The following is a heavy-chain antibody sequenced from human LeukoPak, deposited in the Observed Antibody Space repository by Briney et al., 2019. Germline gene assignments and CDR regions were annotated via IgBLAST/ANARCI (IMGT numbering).Heavy chain of an antibody. Sequence: SETLSLTCTVSGGSISSYYWSWIRQPPGKGLEWIGHIYYSGSTNYNPSLKSRVTISVDTSKNQFSLKLSSVTAADTAVYYCARGSYEYSSSEFDYWGQGTLVTVSS. J-gene: IGHJ4*02. CDR1: GGSISSYY. V-gene: IGHV4-59*01. CDR3: ARGSYEYSSSEFDY. D-gene: IGHD6-6*01. CDR2: IYYSGST.